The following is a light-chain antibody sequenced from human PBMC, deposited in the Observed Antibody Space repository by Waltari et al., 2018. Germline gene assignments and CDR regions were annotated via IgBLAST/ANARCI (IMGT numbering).Light chain of an antibody. CDR2: GAS. CDR1: QSVSNTY. Sequence: IVLTQSPGTLSLSPGERPTLSCRASQSVSNTYLAWYQRKPGQAPRLLIYGASSRATGIPDRFSGSGSGTEFTLTINALEPEDSAVYFCQQYNYSPLTFGGGTRVEIK. J-gene: IGKJ4*01. CDR3: QQYNYSPLT. V-gene: IGKV3-20*01.